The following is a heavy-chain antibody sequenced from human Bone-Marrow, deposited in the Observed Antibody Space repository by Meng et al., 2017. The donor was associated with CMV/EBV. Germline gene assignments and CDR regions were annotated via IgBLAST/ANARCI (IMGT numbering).Heavy chain of an antibody. CDR3: ARDGSVVVGPLDGYYYGMDV. Sequence: ASVKVSCKASGYTFTSYYMHWVRQAPGQGLEWMGIINPSGGSTSYAQKFQSRVTMTRDTSTSTVYMELSSLRSEDTAVYYCARDGSVVVGPLDGYYYGMDVWGQGTTVTVSS. V-gene: IGHV1-46*01. CDR1: GYTFTSYY. J-gene: IGHJ6*02. CDR2: INPSGGST. D-gene: IGHD3-22*01.